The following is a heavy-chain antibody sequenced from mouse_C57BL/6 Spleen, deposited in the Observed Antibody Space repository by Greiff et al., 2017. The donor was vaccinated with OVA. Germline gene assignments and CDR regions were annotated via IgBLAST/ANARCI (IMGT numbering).Heavy chain of an antibody. CDR1: GYTFTSYW. CDR3: ARSDLVGSAMDY. D-gene: IGHD1-1*02. Sequence: QVQLQQSGPELVKPGSSVKLSCKASGYTFTSYWMHWVKQRPIQGLEWIGNIDPSDSETHYNQKFKDKATLTVDKSSSTAYMQLSSLTSEDSAVYYCARSDLVGSAMDYWGQGTSVTVSS. CDR2: IDPSDSET. J-gene: IGHJ4*01. V-gene: IGHV1-52*01.